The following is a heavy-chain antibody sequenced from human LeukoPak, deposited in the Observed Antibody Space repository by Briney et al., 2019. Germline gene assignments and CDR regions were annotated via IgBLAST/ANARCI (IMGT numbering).Heavy chain of an antibody. CDR2: ISWNSGSI. Sequence: PGGSLRLSCAASGFTFDDYAMHWVRQAPGKGLEWVSGISWNSGSIGYADSVKGRFTISRDNAKNSLYLQMNSLRAEDTAVYYCISVVIADLNWGQGTLVTVSS. D-gene: IGHD4-23*01. V-gene: IGHV3-9*01. J-gene: IGHJ4*02. CDR3: ISVVIADLN. CDR1: GFTFDDYA.